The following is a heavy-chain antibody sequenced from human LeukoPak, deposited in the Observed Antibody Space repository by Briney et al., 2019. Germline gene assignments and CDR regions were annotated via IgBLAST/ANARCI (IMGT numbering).Heavy chain of an antibody. D-gene: IGHD3-10*01. V-gene: IGHV3-30*04. CDR1: GFTFSSYA. CDR3: ARGHSSMVRGKPDAFDI. Sequence: GGALRLSCAASGFTFSSYAMHRVRQAPGKGLEWGAVISYDGSNKYYADSVKGRFTISRDNSKNTLYLQMNSLRAEDTAVYYCARGHSSMVRGKPDAFDIWGQGTMVTVPS. J-gene: IGHJ3*02. CDR2: ISYDGSNK.